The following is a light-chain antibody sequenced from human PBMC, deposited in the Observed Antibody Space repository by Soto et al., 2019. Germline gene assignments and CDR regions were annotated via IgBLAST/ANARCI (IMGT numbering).Light chain of an antibody. V-gene: IGKV1-9*01. Sequence: MQLTQSPSSLSASVGDRVTITCRASRGISSYLAWYQQKPGKAPKLLVYSASTLQSGVPSRFSGSGSGPDFTLTISSLQPEDSATYFCQQLNSYPQTFGQGTRLEIK. CDR2: SAS. J-gene: IGKJ5*01. CDR1: RGISSY. CDR3: QQLNSYPQT.